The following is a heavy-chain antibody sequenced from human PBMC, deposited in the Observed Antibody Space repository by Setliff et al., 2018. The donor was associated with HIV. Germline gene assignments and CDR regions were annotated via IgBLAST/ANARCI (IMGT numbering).Heavy chain of an antibody. J-gene: IGHJ6*02. Sequence: ASVKVSCKASGYTFTSYLITWVRQAPGQGLEWMGWISAYNGNTNYAQKLQGRVTMTTDTSTSTAYMELRSLRSDDTAVYYCARIPTGTTLYYYRLDVWGQGTTVTSP. V-gene: IGHV1-18*01. CDR3: ARIPTGTTLYYYRLDV. CDR2: ISAYNGNT. CDR1: GYTFTSYL. D-gene: IGHD1-1*01.